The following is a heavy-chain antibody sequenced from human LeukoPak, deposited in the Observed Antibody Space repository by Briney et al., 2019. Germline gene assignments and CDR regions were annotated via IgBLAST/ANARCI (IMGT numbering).Heavy chain of an antibody. D-gene: IGHD6-19*01. CDR3: ARSEVSGWYTVPHYYSYYMVV. CDR2: IYYSGST. J-gene: IGHJ6*03. CDR1: GGSISSSSYY. Sequence: SETLSLTCTVSGGSISSSSYYWGWLRQPPGKGLEWIGSIYYSGSTYYNPSLKSRVTISVDTSKNQFSLKLSSVTAADTAVYYCARSEVSGWYTVPHYYSYYMVVWGGGATVTVS. V-gene: IGHV4-39*07.